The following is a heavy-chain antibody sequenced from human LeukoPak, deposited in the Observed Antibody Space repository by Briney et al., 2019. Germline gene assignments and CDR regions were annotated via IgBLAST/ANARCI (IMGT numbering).Heavy chain of an antibody. D-gene: IGHD3-10*02. CDR3: AREYVAVHLD. CDR1: GFTFRSSK. CDR2: ITSSGDYI. V-gene: IGHV3-21*01. J-gene: IGHJ4*02. Sequence: GGSLRLSCAASGFTFRSSKMNWVRQAPGKGLEWVSSITSSGDYIYYADSVKGRFTISRDNAKNSLYLQMHSLRAEDTAVYYCAREYVAVHLDWGQGTWSPSPQ.